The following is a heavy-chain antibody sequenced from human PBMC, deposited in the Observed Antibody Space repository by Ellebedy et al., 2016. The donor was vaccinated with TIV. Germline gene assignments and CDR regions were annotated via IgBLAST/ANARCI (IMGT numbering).Heavy chain of an antibody. Sequence: SVKVSXXVSGYTLTELSMHWVRQAPGKGLEWMGGIIPIFGTANYAQKFQGRVTITADKSTSTAYMELSSLRSEDTAVYYCAYDFEVGATFSDYWGQGTLVTVSS. J-gene: IGHJ4*02. V-gene: IGHV1-69*06. CDR1: GYTLTELS. CDR2: IIPIFGTA. D-gene: IGHD1-26*01. CDR3: AYDFEVGATFSDY.